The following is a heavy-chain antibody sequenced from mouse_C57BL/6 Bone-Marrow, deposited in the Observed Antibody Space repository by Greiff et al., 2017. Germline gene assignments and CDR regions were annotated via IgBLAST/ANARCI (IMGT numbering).Heavy chain of an antibody. Sequence: VQLKESVAELVRPGASVKLSCTASGFNIKNTYMHWVKQRPEQGLEWIGRIDPANGNTKYASKFQGKATITADTSSNTAYLQLSSLTSEDTAIYYWARSVGNPRCLYFDVWGTGTTVTVSS. CDR1: GFNIKNTY. CDR3: ARSVGNPRCLYFDV. CDR2: IDPANGNT. J-gene: IGHJ1*03. V-gene: IGHV14-3*01. D-gene: IGHD2-1*01.